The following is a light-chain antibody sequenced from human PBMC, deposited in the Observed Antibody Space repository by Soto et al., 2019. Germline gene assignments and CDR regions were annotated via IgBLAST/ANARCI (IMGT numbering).Light chain of an antibody. CDR3: QQYGSSPYT. V-gene: IGKV3-20*01. J-gene: IGKJ2*01. CDR2: ATS. Sequence: EVVLTQSPATLSLSPGEGATLSCRASQSIGNYLAWYQQKPGQAPRLLIYATSNRATGIPARFSGSGSGTDFTLTISRLEPEDFAVYYCQQYGSSPYTFGQGTKLEIK. CDR1: QSIGNY.